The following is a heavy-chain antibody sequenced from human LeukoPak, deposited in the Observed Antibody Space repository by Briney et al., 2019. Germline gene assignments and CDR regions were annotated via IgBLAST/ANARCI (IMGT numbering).Heavy chain of an antibody. J-gene: IGHJ4*02. V-gene: IGHV4-30-2*01. D-gene: IGHD1-26*01. CDR2: IYHSGST. CDR3: ARGDSGSYYPFDY. CDR1: GGSISSRGYS. Sequence: SETLSLTCAVSGGSISSRGYSWSWIRQPPGKGLEWIGYIYHSGSTYYNPSLKSRVTISADRSKNQFSLKLSSVTAADTAVYYCARGDSGSYYPFDYWGQGTLVTVSS.